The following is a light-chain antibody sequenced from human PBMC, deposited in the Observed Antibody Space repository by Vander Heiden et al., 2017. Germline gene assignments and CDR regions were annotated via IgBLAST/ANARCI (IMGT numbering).Light chain of an antibody. CDR1: QSISNY. J-gene: IGKJ2*01. V-gene: IGKV1-39*01. CDR2: AAF. CDR3: QQSYRTPHT. Sequence: DIQMTQSPSSLSASVGDRVTITCRASQSISNYLNWYQHKPGKAPNLLIYAAFSLQSGVPSRFSGSGSGTDFTLTISSLQPEDFATYYCQQSYRTPHTFGQGTKLEIK.